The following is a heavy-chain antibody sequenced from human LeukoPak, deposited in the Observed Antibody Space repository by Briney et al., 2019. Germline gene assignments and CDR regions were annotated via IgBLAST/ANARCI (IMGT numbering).Heavy chain of an antibody. V-gene: IGHV3-21*01. CDR2: ISSSGNYI. D-gene: IGHD4-23*01. CDR3: VREDYGGNSVFDS. Sequence: GGSLRLSCAASRFTFSIYIMNWVRQAPGKGLEWVSFISSSGNYIYYADSVKGRFTTSRDNAKNSLYLQMNSLRAEDTAVYYCVREDYGGNSVFDSWGQGTLVTVSS. CDR1: RFTFSIYI. J-gene: IGHJ4*02.